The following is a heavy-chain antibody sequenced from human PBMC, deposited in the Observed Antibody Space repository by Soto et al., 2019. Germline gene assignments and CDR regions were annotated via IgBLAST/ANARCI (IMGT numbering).Heavy chain of an antibody. CDR1: GGSISSGGYS. D-gene: IGHD4-17*01. J-gene: IGHJ5*02. V-gene: IGHV4-30-2*01. CDR2: IYHSGST. Sequence: QLQLQESGSGLVKPSQTLSLTCAVSGGSISSGGYSWSWIRQPPGKGLEWIGYIYHSGSTYYNPYLKSRVTISVDRSKNQFSLKLSSVTAADTAVYYCARARSGYGDYGVSWFDPWGQGTLVTVSS. CDR3: ARARSGYGDYGVSWFDP.